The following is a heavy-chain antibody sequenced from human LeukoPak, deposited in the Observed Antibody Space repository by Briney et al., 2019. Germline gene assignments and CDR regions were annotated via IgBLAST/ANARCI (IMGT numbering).Heavy chain of an antibody. Sequence: SETLSLTCDVSGGSVTSTNWWTWVRQPPGKGLEWIGEVHLDGRTNYNPSLKSRLIMSVDLPENHISLKLTSVTAAGTVVYYRETEGGFYRPLDYSGQGTLVTVSS. V-gene: IGHV4-4*02. CDR2: VHLDGRT. D-gene: IGHD3-3*01. CDR1: GGSVTSTNW. J-gene: IGHJ4*02. CDR3: ETEGGFYRPLDY.